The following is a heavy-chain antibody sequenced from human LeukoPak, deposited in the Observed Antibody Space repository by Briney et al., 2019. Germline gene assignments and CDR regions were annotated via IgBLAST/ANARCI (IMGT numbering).Heavy chain of an antibody. J-gene: IGHJ4*02. CDR2: IRNKANSYTT. CDR3: AILPGYSSGWYEVNY. CDR1: GFTFSDHY. D-gene: IGHD6-13*01. Sequence: GGSLRLSCAASGFTFSDHYMDWVRQVPGKGLEWVGRIRNKANSYTTEYAASVKGRFTISRDDSKNSLYLQMNSLKIEDTAVYYCAILPGYSSGWYEVNYWGQGTLVTVSS. V-gene: IGHV3-72*01.